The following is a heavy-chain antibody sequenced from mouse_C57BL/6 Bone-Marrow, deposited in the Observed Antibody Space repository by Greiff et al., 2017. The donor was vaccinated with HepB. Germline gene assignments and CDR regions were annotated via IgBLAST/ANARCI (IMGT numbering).Heavy chain of an antibody. Sequence: EVKLVESGAELVKPGASVKLSCTASGFNIKDYYMHWVKQRTEQGLEWIGRIDPEDGETKYAPKFQGKATITADTSSNTAYLQLSSLTSEDTAVYYCADTTPHWYFDVWGTGTTVTVSS. D-gene: IGHD1-1*01. V-gene: IGHV14-2*01. CDR2: IDPEDGET. J-gene: IGHJ1*03. CDR3: ADTTPHWYFDV. CDR1: GFNIKDYY.